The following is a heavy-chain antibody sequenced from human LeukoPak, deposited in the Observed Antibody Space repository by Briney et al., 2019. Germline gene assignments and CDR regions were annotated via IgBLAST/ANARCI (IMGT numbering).Heavy chain of an antibody. CDR2: IYASGDR. J-gene: IGHJ6*03. D-gene: IGHD2-2*01. CDR3: ARVTPAAAGHYMDV. Sequence: PSETLSLTCTVSGDSISTYYWSWIRQPAGKGLEWIGRIYASGDRNYNPSLKSRVTMSVDTSNNQFFLNLDSLTAADTAVYYCARVTPAAAGHYMDVWGKGTTVTVSS. CDR1: GDSISTYY. V-gene: IGHV4-4*07.